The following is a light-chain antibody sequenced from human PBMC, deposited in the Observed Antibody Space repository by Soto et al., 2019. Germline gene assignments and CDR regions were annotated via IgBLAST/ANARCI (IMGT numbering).Light chain of an antibody. Sequence: EFMLTQSPGTLSLSPGERATLYCTDGQSVGSKLAWYQQRPGQAPRLLIYVASTRATGIPVRFSGSRSGTEFTLTSGGLQLEDFGVDLCQQYNNRPPITFGQGTRLEI. CDR3: QQYNNRPPIT. V-gene: IGKV3D-15*01. CDR1: QSVGSK. CDR2: VAS. J-gene: IGKJ5*01.